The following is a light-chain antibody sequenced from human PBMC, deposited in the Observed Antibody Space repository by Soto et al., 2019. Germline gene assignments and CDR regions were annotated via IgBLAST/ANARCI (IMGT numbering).Light chain of an antibody. CDR1: SSDVGGYNY. Sequence: QSALTQPPSASGSPGQSVTISCTGTSSDVGGYNYVSWYQQHPGKAPKLMIYEVIKRPSGVPDRFSGSKSGNTASLTVTGLQAEDEADYYCSSYAGNNNLRVFDGGTKVTVL. CDR3: SSYAGNNNLRV. J-gene: IGLJ2*01. V-gene: IGLV2-8*01. CDR2: EVI.